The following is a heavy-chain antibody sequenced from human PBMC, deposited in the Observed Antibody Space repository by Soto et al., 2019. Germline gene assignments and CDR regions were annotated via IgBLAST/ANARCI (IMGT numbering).Heavy chain of an antibody. CDR3: ARVLYDFWSGHYYYYYGMDV. CDR1: GYTFTSYG. Sequence: ASVKVSCKASGYTFTSYGISWVRQAPGQGREWMGWISAYNGNTNYAQKLQGRVTMTTDTSTSTAYMELRSLRSDDTAVYYCARVLYDFWSGHYYYYYGMDVWGQGTTVTVSS. V-gene: IGHV1-18*01. D-gene: IGHD3-3*01. CDR2: ISAYNGNT. J-gene: IGHJ6*02.